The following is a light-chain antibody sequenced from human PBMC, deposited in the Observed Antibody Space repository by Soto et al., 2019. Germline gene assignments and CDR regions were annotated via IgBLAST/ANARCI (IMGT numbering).Light chain of an antibody. CDR3: QQSYLTLPYV. CDR1: QGITTY. CDR2: AAS. Sequence: DIQMTQSPSSLSASVGDRVTITCRASQGITTYLNWYQQKPGKAPKLLIYAASNLHSGVPSRFSGSGSGTDFTLTLSSLQPEDFATYYCQQSYLTLPYVFGRGTRLEIK. J-gene: IGKJ2*01. V-gene: IGKV1-39*01.